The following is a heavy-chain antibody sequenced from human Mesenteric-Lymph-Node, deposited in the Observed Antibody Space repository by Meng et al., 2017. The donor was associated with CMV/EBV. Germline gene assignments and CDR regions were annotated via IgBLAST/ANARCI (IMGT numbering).Heavy chain of an antibody. D-gene: IGHD3-22*01. CDR2: MNPNSGNT. CDR1: GYTFTSYD. CDR3: ARGLRITMFVVVKGVGYYGMDV. J-gene: IGHJ6*02. Sequence: ASVKVSCKASGYTFTSYDINWVRQATGQGLEWMGWMNPNSGNTGYAQKFQGRVTITRNTSISTAYMELSSLRSEDTAVYYCARGLRITMFVVVKGVGYYGMDVWGQGTTVTVSS. V-gene: IGHV1-8*03.